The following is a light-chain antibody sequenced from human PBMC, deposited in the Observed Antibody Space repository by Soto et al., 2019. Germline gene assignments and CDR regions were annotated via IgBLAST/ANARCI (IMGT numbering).Light chain of an antibody. J-gene: IGLJ2*01. Sequence: QPVLTQPPSASGTPGQRVTISCSGSSSNIGSNYVYWYQHLPGTAPNLLIYRNNQRPSGVPDRFSGSKSGTSASLAISGLRSEDEADYYCAAWDDSLSVVVFGGGTKLTVL. CDR1: SSNIGSNY. CDR3: AAWDDSLSVVV. V-gene: IGLV1-47*01. CDR2: RNN.